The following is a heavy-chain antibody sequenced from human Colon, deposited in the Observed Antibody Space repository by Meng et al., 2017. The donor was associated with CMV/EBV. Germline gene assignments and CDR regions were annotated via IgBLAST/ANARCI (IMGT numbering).Heavy chain of an antibody. CDR2: ISAYNGST. V-gene: IGHV1-18*01. CDR1: GYTFSNYG. CDR3: ARDRGGPPFDY. D-gene: IGHD3-16*01. Sequence: QAQLVQSGDEVKKPGASVKVSCKTSGYTFSNYGITWVRQAPGQGLEWMGWISAYNGSTNYAQKLQGRVTMTTDTSTSTAYMELRSLRSDDTAVYYCARDRGGPPFDYWGQGTLVTVSS. J-gene: IGHJ4*02.